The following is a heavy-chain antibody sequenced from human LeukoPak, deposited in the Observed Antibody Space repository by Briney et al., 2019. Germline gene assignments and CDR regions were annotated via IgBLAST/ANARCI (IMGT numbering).Heavy chain of an antibody. CDR1: GFIFSSYG. V-gene: IGHV3-23*01. CDR3: AKDEPIFGVVIPPDY. Sequence: GGSLRLSCAASGFIFSSYGMHWVRQAPGKGLEWVSAISGSGGSTYYADSVKGRFTISRDNSKNTLYLQMNSLRAEDTAVYYCAKDEPIFGVVIPPDYWGQGTLVTVSS. J-gene: IGHJ4*02. D-gene: IGHD3-3*01. CDR2: ISGSGGST.